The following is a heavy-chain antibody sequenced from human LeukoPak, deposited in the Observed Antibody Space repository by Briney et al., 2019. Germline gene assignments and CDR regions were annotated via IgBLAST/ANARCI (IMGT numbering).Heavy chain of an antibody. CDR1: GYTFTSYG. V-gene: IGHV1-18*01. CDR3: ARDGSGSYRRWFDP. CDR2: ISVYNGNT. D-gene: IGHD3-10*01. J-gene: IGHJ5*02. Sequence: ASVKVSCKASGYTFTSYGISWVRQAPGHGREWLEVISVYNGNTNCAQKLQSRVTKTTNTSTSTAYMELRSLRSDDTAVYYCARDGSGSYRRWFDPWGQGTLVTVSS.